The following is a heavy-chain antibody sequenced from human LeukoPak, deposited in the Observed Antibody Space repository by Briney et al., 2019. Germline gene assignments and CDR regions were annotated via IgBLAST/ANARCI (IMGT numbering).Heavy chain of an antibody. CDR1: GSTFSSYA. D-gene: IGHD2-21*02. J-gene: IGHJ4*02. CDR2: ISGSGGST. V-gene: IGHV3-23*01. CDR3: AKDITGLTANTKIVVVTAIHPNFDY. Sequence: PGGSLRLSCAASGSTFSSYAMSWVRQAPGKGLEWVSAISGSGGSTYYADSVKGRFTISRDNSKNTLYLQMNSLRAEDTAVYYCAKDITGLTANTKIVVVTAIHPNFDYWGQGTLVTVSS.